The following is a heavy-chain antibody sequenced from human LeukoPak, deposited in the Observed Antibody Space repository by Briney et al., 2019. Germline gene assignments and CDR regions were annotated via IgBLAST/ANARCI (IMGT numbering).Heavy chain of an antibody. V-gene: IGHV3-30*04. D-gene: IGHD3-3*01. CDR2: ISYDGSNK. J-gene: IGHJ5*02. CDR3: AREGVLRFLEGPPKNLFDP. Sequence: GGSLRLSCAASGFTFSSYAMHWVRQAPGKGLEWVAVISYDGSNKYYADSVKGRFTISRDNSKNTLYLQMNSLRAEDTAVYYCAREGVLRFLEGPPKNLFDPWGQGTLVNVSS. CDR1: GFTFSSYA.